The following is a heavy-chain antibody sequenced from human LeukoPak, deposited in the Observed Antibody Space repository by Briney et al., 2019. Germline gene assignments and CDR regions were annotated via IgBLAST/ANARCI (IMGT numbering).Heavy chain of an antibody. D-gene: IGHD6-13*01. J-gene: IGHJ4*02. CDR1: GFTFSSYA. V-gene: IGHV3-23*01. CDR3: AKGSSSWQMGAFDY. Sequence: GGSLRLSCAASGFTFSSYAMSWVRQAPGKGREWVSAISGSGGSTYYADSVKGRFTISRDNSKNTLYLQMNSLRAEDTAVYYCAKGSSSWQMGAFDYWGQGTLVTVSS. CDR2: ISGSGGST.